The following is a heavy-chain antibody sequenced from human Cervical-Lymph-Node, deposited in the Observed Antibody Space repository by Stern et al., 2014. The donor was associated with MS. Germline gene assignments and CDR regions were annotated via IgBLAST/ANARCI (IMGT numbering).Heavy chain of an antibody. CDR2: IIPIFGRA. V-gene: IGHV1-69*01. CDR3: ASARDTASYSAY. Sequence: VQLVESGAEVKKPGSSVKVSCKTSGGTFSNSAISWVRQAPRQGLEWMGGIIPIFGRADYAQKIQGRATITADESTSTSYLELNSLRSDDTAVYYCASARDTASYSAYWGQGALVTVSS. J-gene: IGHJ4*02. CDR1: GGTFSNSA. D-gene: IGHD3-10*01.